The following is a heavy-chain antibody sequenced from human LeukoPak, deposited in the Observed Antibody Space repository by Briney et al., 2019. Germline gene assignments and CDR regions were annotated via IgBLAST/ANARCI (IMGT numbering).Heavy chain of an antibody. J-gene: IGHJ6*03. Sequence: SETLSLTCTVSGGSISSGDYYWSWIRQPPGKGLEWIGYIYYSGSTYYNPSLKSRVTISVDTSKNQFSLKLSSVTAADTAVYYCGVVAAIMRYYYYYMDVWGKGTTVTVSS. CDR1: GGSISSGDYY. CDR2: IYYSGST. CDR3: GVVAAIMRYYYYYMDV. D-gene: IGHD2-15*01. V-gene: IGHV4-30-4*08.